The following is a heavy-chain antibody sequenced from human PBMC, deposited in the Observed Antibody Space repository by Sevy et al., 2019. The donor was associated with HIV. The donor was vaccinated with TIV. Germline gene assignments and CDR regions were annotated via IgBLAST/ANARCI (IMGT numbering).Heavy chain of an antibody. CDR2: IFYSGST. J-gene: IGHJ5*02. CDR3: AGGAYSDVNADSGGWFDP. D-gene: IGHD3-22*01. Sequence: SETLSLTCTVSGGSISSYYWSWIRQPPGKGLEWIGHIFYSGSTNYNPSLKSRVAISLDTSKNQFSLKLTPVTAADTAVYYCAGGAYSDVNADSGGWFDPWGQGTLVTVSS. CDR1: GGSISSYY. V-gene: IGHV4-59*01.